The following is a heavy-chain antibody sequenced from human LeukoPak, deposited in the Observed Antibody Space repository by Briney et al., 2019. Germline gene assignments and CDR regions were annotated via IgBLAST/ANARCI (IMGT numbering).Heavy chain of an antibody. V-gene: IGHV4-34*01. J-gene: IGHJ5*02. D-gene: IGHD6-19*01. CDR2: INHSGST. Sequence: SETLSLTCAVSGGSFSGYYWSWIRQPPGKGLEWIGEINHSGSTNYNPSLKSRVTISVNAYKNQISLKLSSVTAADSAVYYCARDATFSSGLNWFDPWGQGTLVTVSS. CDR3: ARDATFSSGLNWFDP. CDR1: GGSFSGYY.